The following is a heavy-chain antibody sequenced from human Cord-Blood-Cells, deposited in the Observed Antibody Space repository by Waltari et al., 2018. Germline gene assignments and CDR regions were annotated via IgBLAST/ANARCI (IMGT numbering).Heavy chain of an antibody. CDR1: GFTFSSYG. D-gene: IGHD6-19*01. V-gene: IGHV3-33*01. CDR2: IGYDGSNK. J-gene: IGHJ4*02. Sequence: QVQLVESGGGVVQPGRSLRLSCAASGFTFSSYGLPWVRQAPCKGLGWVAVIGYDGSNKYYADSVKGRFTISRDNSKNTLYRQMNSLRAEDTAVYYCARDSSSGLDYWGQGTLVTVSS. CDR3: ARDSSSGLDY.